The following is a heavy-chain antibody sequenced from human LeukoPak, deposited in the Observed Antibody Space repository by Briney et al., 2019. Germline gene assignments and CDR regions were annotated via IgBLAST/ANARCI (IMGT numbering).Heavy chain of an antibody. CDR1: GYTFTSYG. D-gene: IGHD3-10*01. CDR3: ARDHYYYGSGNGMDA. J-gene: IGHJ6*02. V-gene: IGHV1-18*01. CDR2: ISAYNGNT. Sequence: ASVKVSCKASGYTFTSYGISWVRQAPGQGLEWMGWISAYNGNTNYAQKLQGRVTMTTDTSTSTAYMELRSLRSDDTAVYYCARDHYYYGSGNGMDAWGQGTTVTVSS.